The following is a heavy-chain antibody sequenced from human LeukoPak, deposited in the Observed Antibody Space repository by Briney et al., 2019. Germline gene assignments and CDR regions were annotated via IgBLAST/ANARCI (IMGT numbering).Heavy chain of an antibody. D-gene: IGHD1-14*01. Sequence: SVTLSCNASGFAFTICSLQWVRHRHAQRLGLVGLIILGSGNTRYEQNYQERVTISRDMSTSTVYMELNSLRSEGTAVYYCAAERYTDRCCCFDPWGQGTLVTVSS. CDR1: GFAFTICS. CDR2: IILGSGNT. J-gene: IGHJ5*02. CDR3: AAERYTDRCCCFDP. V-gene: IGHV1-58*01.